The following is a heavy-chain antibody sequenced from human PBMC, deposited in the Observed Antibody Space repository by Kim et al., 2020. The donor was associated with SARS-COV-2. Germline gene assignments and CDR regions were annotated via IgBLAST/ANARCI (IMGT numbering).Heavy chain of an antibody. CDR2: VNGGGGST. CDR1: GFTFTNYA. J-gene: IGHJ6*02. V-gene: IGHV3-23*01. CDR3: AKGSGFDYYSGMDV. D-gene: IGHD3-10*01. Sequence: GGSLRLSWAASGFTFTNYAMNWVRQAPGMGLEWVSAVNGGGGSTYHADSVKGRFTISTDKSKNTLYLQMNNLRGEDTAVYYCAKGSGFDYYSGMDVWGQGTTVTVSS.